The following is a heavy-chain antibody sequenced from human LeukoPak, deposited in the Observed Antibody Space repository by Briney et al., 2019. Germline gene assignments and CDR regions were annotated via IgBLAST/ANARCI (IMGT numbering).Heavy chain of an antibody. V-gene: IGHV3-30-3*01. D-gene: IGHD3-10*01. Sequence: PGGSLRLSCAASGFTFSSYAMHWVRQAPGKGLEWVAVISYDGSNKYYADSVKGRFTISRDNSKNTLYLQMNSLRAEDTAVYYCARDPPFGEKNAFDIWGQGTMVTVSS. CDR2: ISYDGSNK. CDR3: ARDPPFGEKNAFDI. J-gene: IGHJ3*02. CDR1: GFTFSSYA.